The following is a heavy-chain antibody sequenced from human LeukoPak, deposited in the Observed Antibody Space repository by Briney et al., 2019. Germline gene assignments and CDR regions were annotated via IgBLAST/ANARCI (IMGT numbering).Heavy chain of an antibody. CDR1: GFTFSSYS. Sequence: PGGSLRLSCAASGFTFSSYSMNWVRQAPGKGLEWVAVISYDGSNKYYADSVKGRFTISRDNSKNTLYLQMNSLRAEDTAVYYCARGVQQLVLTPPRVGYGMDVWGQGTTVTVSS. D-gene: IGHD6-13*01. CDR3: ARGVQQLVLTPPRVGYGMDV. V-gene: IGHV3-30*03. CDR2: ISYDGSNK. J-gene: IGHJ6*02.